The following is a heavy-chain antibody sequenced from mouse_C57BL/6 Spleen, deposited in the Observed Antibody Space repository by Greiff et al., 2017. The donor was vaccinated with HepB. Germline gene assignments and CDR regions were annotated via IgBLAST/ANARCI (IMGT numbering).Heavy chain of an antibody. J-gene: IGHJ2*01. V-gene: IGHV1-22*01. CDR3: ARYGRRMTTVVKDYLDY. Sequence: EVQLQQSGPELVKPGASVKMSCKASGYTFTDYNMHWVKQSPGKSLEWIGYINPNNGGTSYNQKFKGKATLTVNKSSSTAYMELRSLTSEGSAVYYCARYGRRMTTVVKDYLDYWGQGTTLTVSS. CDR2: INPNNGGT. CDR1: GYTFTDYN. D-gene: IGHD1-1*01.